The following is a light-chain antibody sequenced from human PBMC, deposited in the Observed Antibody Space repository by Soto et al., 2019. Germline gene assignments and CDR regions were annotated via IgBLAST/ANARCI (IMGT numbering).Light chain of an antibody. CDR2: EGT. CDR3: CSYAGSSTWV. V-gene: IGLV2-23*01. J-gene: IGLJ3*02. Sequence: QSALTQPASVSGSPGQSITISCSVTSSDVGNYNLVSWYQQHPGKAPKLMIYEGTKRPSGVSDRFSGSKSGNTASLTISGLQAEDEADYYCCSYAGSSTWVFGGGTKLTVL. CDR1: SSDVGNYNL.